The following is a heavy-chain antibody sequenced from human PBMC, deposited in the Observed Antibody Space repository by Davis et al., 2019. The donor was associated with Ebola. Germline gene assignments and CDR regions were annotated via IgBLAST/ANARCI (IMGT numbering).Heavy chain of an antibody. CDR3: AIPDCSGANCYSVYIKN. D-gene: IGHD2-15*01. CDR2: IWYDGSRK. V-gene: IGHV3-33*08. CDR1: GFTFNTYS. Sequence: GGSLRLSCAASGFTFNTYSMNWVRQAPDKGLEWVAVIWYDGSRKYYGDSVKGRFTISRDNSNNLLYLQMNSLRAEDTAVYYCAIPDCSGANCYSVYIKNWGQGTLVTVSS. J-gene: IGHJ4*02.